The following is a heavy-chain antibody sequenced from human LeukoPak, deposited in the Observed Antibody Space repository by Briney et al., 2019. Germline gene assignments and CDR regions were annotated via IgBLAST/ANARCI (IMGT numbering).Heavy chain of an antibody. CDR2: IYYSGSTNYNPYSGST. Sequence: SETLSLTCSVSGGSISSYYWSWIRQPPGKGLEWIGYIYYSGSTNYNPYSGSTNYNPSLKSRVTISVDASKNQFSLQLFSVTAADTAVYYCAKTGSTIAARPPDYWGQGTLVTVSS. CDR3: AKTGSTIAARPPDY. V-gene: IGHV4-59*08. J-gene: IGHJ4*02. D-gene: IGHD6-6*01. CDR1: GGSISSYY.